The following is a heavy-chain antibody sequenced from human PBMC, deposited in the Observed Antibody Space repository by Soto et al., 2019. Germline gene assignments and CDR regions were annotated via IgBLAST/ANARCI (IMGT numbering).Heavy chain of an antibody. CDR3: ARESSGHYVDY. J-gene: IGHJ4*02. CDR1: GGSISCGDYY. V-gene: IGHV4-30-4*01. D-gene: IGHD3-22*01. CDR2: IYYSGST. Sequence: SETLSLTCTVSGGSISCGDYYWSWIRQPPGKGLEWIGYIYYSGSTYYNPSLKSRVTISVDTSKNQFSLKLSSVTAADTAVYYCARESSGHYVDYWGQGTLVTVSS.